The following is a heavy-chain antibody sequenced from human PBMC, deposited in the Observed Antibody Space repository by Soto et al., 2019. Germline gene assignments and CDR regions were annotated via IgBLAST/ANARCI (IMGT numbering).Heavy chain of an antibody. J-gene: IGHJ4*02. V-gene: IGHV3-30-3*01. CDR1: GFTFSGYA. CDR2: IWYDGSKE. CDR3: ASKISTGY. D-gene: IGHD2-8*02. Sequence: QVQLVESGGGVVQPGRSLRLSCTASGFTFSGYAMHWVRQAPGKRLEWVAVIWYDGSKEYYADSVKGRFTISRDNSKNTLYLQMNSLRAEDTAVYFCASKISTGYWGQGTLVTVSS.